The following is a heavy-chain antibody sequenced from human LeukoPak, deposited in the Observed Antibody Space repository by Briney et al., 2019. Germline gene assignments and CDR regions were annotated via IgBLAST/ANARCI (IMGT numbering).Heavy chain of an antibody. CDR3: ARKDYYDSSGYPFDY. Sequence: GGSLRLSCEASGFTFSRYSLTWVRQAPGKGLEWVSSISSSSSYIYYADSVKGRFTISRDNSKNTLYLQMNSLRAEDTAVYYCARKDYYDSSGYPFDYWGQGTLVTVSS. CDR2: ISSSSSYI. D-gene: IGHD3-22*01. CDR1: GFTFSRYS. J-gene: IGHJ4*02. V-gene: IGHV3-21*01.